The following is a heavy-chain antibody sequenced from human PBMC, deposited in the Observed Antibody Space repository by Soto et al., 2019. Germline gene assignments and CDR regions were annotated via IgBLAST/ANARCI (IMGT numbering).Heavy chain of an antibody. Sequence: VQLVQSGAEVKKPGSSVKVSCKASGGTFSSYAFSWVRQSPGQGLEWMRGIIPIFGTANYAQQFQGRVTVTADKSTGTAYMELSSLTAEDTAVYFCARQVDTHGSVWFEYFDYWGQGTLVTVSS. V-gene: IGHV1-69*06. CDR3: ARQVDTHGSVWFEYFDY. D-gene: IGHD6-19*01. CDR1: GGTFSSYA. CDR2: IIPIFGTA. J-gene: IGHJ4*02.